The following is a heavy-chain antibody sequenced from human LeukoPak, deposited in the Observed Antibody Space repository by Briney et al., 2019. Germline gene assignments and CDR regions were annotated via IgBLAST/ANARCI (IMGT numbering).Heavy chain of an antibody. V-gene: IGHV3-11*01. Sequence: GSLRLSCAASGFTFSDYYMGWIRQAPGKGLEWVSYISSSGSTIYYADSVKGRFTIPRDNAKNSLYLQMNSLRAEDTAVYYCARDLRRHIVVVTAIGWFDPWGQGTLVTVSS. CDR3: ARDLRRHIVVVTAIGWFDP. CDR1: GFTFSDYY. D-gene: IGHD2-21*02. CDR2: ISSSGSTI. J-gene: IGHJ5*02.